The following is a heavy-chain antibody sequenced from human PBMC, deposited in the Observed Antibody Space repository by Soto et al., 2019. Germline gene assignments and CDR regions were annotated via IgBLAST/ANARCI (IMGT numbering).Heavy chain of an antibody. CDR3: AQDRGSCTGGSCFYSIYY. D-gene: IGHD2-15*01. V-gene: IGHV3-30*18. J-gene: IGHJ4*02. CDR1: GFTFSNYG. CDR2: ISYDGSHK. Sequence: TGGSLRLSCAASGFTFSNYGMYWVRQAPGKGLEWVAVISYDGSHKDYVDSVKGRFTISRDNSKNTLYLQMSSLRPDDTAVYYCAQDRGSCTGGSCFYSIYYWGQGTLVTVSS.